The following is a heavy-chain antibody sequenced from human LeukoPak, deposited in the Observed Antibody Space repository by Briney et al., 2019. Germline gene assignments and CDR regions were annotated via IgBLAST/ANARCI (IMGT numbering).Heavy chain of an antibody. CDR2: INPNSGGT. V-gene: IGHV1-2*02. Sequence: ASVKVSCKASGYTFTGYYMHWVRQAPGQGLEWMGWINPNSGGTNYAQKFQGRVTMTRDTSISTAYMELSRLRSDDTAVYYCAREDIWKGGSVEIQHWGQGTLVTVSS. CDR3: AREDIWKGGSVEIQH. D-gene: IGHD3-3*01. CDR1: GYTFTGYY. J-gene: IGHJ1*01.